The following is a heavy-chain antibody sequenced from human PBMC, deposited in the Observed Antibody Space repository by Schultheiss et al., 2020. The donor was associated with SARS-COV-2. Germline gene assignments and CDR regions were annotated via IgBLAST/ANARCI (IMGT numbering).Heavy chain of an antibody. V-gene: IGHV1-3*01. D-gene: IGHD5-24*01. Sequence: ASVKVSCKASGYTFTSYAMHWVRQAPGQRLEWMGWINAGNGNTKYSQKFQGRVTITRDTSASTAYMELTSLRSDDTAVYYCARDSMKGRWLQFPSYYYYGMDVWGQGTTVTVSS. CDR3: ARDSMKGRWLQFPSYYYYGMDV. J-gene: IGHJ6*02. CDR2: INAGNGNT. CDR1: GYTFTSYA.